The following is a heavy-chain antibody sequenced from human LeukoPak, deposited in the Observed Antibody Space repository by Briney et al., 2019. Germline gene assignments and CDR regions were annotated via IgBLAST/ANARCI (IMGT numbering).Heavy chain of an antibody. V-gene: IGHV4-4*02. CDR3: ARVFRGQHYYFDS. Sequence: SGTLSLTCAVSGGSISSSNWWSWVRQPPGKGLEWIGEIYHSGSTNYNPSLKSRVTISVDKSKNQFSLKLSSVTAADTAVYYCARVFRGQHYYFDSWGQGTLVTVSS. CDR1: GGSISSSNW. D-gene: IGHD2-2*01. J-gene: IGHJ4*02. CDR2: IYHSGST.